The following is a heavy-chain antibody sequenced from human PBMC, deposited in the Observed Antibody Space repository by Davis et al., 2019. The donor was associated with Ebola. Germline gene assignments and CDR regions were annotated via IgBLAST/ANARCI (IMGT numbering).Heavy chain of an antibody. Sequence: HTGGSLRLSCAASGFTFTRTWMHWVRQGPGKGLEWVSRIKGDGSHTISADSVKGRFTISRDNSRNTLYLQMNVLRPEDTALYFCARVRLRFADVDALDIWGQGTMVSVFS. CDR1: GFTFTRTW. J-gene: IGHJ3*02. V-gene: IGHV3-74*01. CDR2: IKGDGSHT. D-gene: IGHD3-3*01. CDR3: ARVRLRFADVDALDI.